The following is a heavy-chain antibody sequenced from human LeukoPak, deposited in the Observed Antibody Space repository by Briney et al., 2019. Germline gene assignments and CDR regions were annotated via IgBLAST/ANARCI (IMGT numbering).Heavy chain of an antibody. D-gene: IGHD4/OR15-4a*01. Sequence: SETLSPTCTVSSGSIRSYYWSWIRQPPGKGLEWIGYIYGSGSTNFNPSLKSRVTMSVDTSKNQISLKLSFVTAADTAMYYCARSTMVNTATGWFDPWGQGTLVTVSS. CDR1: SGSIRSYY. CDR2: IYGSGST. V-gene: IGHV4-59*12. J-gene: IGHJ5*02. CDR3: ARSTMVNTATGWFDP.